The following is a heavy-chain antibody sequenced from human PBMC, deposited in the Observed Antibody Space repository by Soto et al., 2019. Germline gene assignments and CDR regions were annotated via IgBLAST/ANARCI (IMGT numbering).Heavy chain of an antibody. CDR1: SGSISSTSYY. Sequence: PSDTLSLTRTASSGSISSTSYYGCWIRQPPGKGLEWIGSIYYSGSTYYNPSLKSRVTISVDTSKNQFSLKLSSVTAADTAVYYCARLVVYYFDYWGQGTLVTVSS. V-gene: IGHV4-39*01. D-gene: IGHD2-21*01. CDR2: IYYSGST. J-gene: IGHJ4*02. CDR3: ARLVVYYFDY.